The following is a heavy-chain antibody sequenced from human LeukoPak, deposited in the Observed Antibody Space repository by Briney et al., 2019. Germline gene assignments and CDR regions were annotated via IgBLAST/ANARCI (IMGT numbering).Heavy chain of an antibody. CDR1: RFMFKSYG. CDR3: ASELYGSGSYYEGIDY. Sequence: GGSLRLSCAASRFMFKSYGMHWVRQAPDKGLEWVAFISYDGTNKDYADFVKGRFTISRDNSKNTLFLQMDNLRPEDTAVYYCASELYGSGSYYEGIDYWGQGTLVTVSS. V-gene: IGHV3-30-3*01. D-gene: IGHD3-10*01. J-gene: IGHJ4*02. CDR2: ISYDGTNK.